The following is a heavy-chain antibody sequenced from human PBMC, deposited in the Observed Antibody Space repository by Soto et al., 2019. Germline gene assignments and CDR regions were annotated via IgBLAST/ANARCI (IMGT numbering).Heavy chain of an antibody. CDR2: IYYSGET. Sequence: TSETLSLTCSVSGVSIRTTSYYWGWIRQTLGKGLEWIGTIYYSGETYYNPSLGSRVTISIDTSKNHFSLNLTSVTAADTAIYYCARHGSFWGQGALVTVSS. CDR3: ARHGSF. CDR1: GVSIRTTSYY. D-gene: IGHD3-16*02. J-gene: IGHJ4*02. V-gene: IGHV4-39*01.